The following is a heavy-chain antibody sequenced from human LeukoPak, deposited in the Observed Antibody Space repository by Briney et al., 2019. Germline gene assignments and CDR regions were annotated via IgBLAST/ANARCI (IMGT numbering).Heavy chain of an antibody. V-gene: IGHV3-7*01. CDR1: GFTFSTYW. CDR3: ARDEYSYGFDY. Sequence: GGSLRLSCAASGFTFSTYWMSWVRQAPGKGLEWVANIKQDGSEKFYVDSVKGRFTISRDNSKNTLYLQMYSLRAEDTAVYYCARDEYSYGFDYWGQGTLVTVSS. CDR2: IKQDGSEK. D-gene: IGHD5-18*01. J-gene: IGHJ4*02.